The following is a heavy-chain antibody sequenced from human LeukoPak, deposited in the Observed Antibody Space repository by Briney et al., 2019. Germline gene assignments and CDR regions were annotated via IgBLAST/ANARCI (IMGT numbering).Heavy chain of an antibody. CDR2: ISWNSGVI. D-gene: IGHD3-16*01. CDR1: GFTFDDYA. Sequence: PGGSLRLSCAASGFTFDDYAMHWVRQAPGKGLEWVSGISWNSGVIGYADSVKGRFTISRDNAKNSLYLQMNSLRPEDMAFYYCTKAGLHGVDYWGQGTLVTVSS. CDR3: TKAGLHGVDY. J-gene: IGHJ4*02. V-gene: IGHV3-9*03.